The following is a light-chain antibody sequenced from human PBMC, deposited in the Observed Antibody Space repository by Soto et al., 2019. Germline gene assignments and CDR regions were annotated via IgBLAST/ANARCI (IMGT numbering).Light chain of an antibody. CDR3: QQSYSTTWT. CDR2: AAS. CDR1: QDISSS. V-gene: IGKV1-39*01. Sequence: IQLTQSPSSLSETVGDRVTITCRASQDISSSLGWYQQKPGKAPKLLIYAASSLQSAVPSRFSGSGSETDFTLTISSLQPEDFATYSCQQSYSTTWTFGQGTKVDI. J-gene: IGKJ1*01.